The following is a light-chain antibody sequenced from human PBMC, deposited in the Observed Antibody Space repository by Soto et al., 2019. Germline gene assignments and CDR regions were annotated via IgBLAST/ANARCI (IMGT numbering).Light chain of an antibody. CDR3: QQLNFFPIT. CDR1: QGISSF. Sequence: IQLTQSPSFLSASSGDRVTITCRASQGISSFLAWYQQKKGRAPKXLIYAASTLQSGVPSRFSGSGYGTEFNLTITSLQTEDFATYYCQQLNFFPITFGQGTRLEIK. V-gene: IGKV1-9*01. J-gene: IGKJ5*01. CDR2: AAS.